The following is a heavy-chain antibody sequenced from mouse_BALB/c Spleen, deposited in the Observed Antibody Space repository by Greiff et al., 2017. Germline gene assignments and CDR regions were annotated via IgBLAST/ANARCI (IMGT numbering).Heavy chain of an antibody. V-gene: IGHV5-17*02. D-gene: IGHD2-2*01. CDR3: ARYGYDGDYYAMDY. CDR1: GFTFSSFG. CDR2: ISSGSSTI. J-gene: IGHJ4*01. Sequence: EVQLVESGGGLVKPGGSRKLSCAASGFTFSSFGMHWVRQTPEKGLEWVAYISSGSSTIYYADTVKGRFTISRDNPKNTLFLQMTSLRSEDTAVYYCARYGYDGDYYAMDYWGQGTSVTVSS.